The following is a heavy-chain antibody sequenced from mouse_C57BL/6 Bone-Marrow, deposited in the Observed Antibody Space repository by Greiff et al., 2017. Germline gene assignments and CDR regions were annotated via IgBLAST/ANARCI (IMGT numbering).Heavy chain of an antibody. V-gene: IGHV1-26*01. CDR1: GYTFTDYY. J-gene: IGHJ1*03. CDR2: INPNNGGT. D-gene: IGHD1-1*01. Sequence: EVQLQQSGPELVKPGASVKISCKASGYTFTDYYMNWVKQSHGKSLEWIGDINPNNGGTSYNQKFKGKATLTVDKSSSTAYIGLRSLTSDDSAVYYCARDRNLVRYPHCYFDVWGTGTTVTVSS. CDR3: ARDRNLVRYPHCYFDV.